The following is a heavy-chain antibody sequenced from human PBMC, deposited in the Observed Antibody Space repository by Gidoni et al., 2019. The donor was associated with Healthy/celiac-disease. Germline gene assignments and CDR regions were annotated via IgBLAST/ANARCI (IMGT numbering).Heavy chain of an antibody. V-gene: IGHV4-59*01. CDR2: IYYSLST. Sequence: QVQLQESGPGLVKPSETLSLTCTVSGGSISSYYWSWIRQPPGKGLEWIGSIYYSLSTNYNPSLKSRVTISVDTSKNQFSLKLSSVTAADTAVYYCARDIGGYNDYYYGMDVCGQGTTVTVSS. J-gene: IGHJ6*02. CDR3: ARDIGGYNDYYYGMDV. CDR1: GGSISSYY. D-gene: IGHD5-12*01.